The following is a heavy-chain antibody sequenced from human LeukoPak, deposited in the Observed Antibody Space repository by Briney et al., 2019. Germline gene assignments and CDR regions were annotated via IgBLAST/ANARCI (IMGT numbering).Heavy chain of an antibody. D-gene: IGHD3-3*01. CDR1: GYTFTSYG. CDR2: ISAYNGNT. J-gene: IGHJ4*02. V-gene: IGHV1-18*01. Sequence: ASVKVSCXASGYTFTSYGISWVRQAPGQGLESMGWISAYNGNTDYAQKLQGRVTMTTDTSTSTAYMELRSLRSDDTALYYCARLSGDPQFFGVVTFFDYWGQRTLVTVSS. CDR3: ARLSGDPQFFGVVTFFDY.